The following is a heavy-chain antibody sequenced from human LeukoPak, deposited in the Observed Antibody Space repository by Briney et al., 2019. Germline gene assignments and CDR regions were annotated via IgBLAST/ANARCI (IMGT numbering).Heavy chain of an antibody. J-gene: IGHJ4*02. CDR2: ISGSGGST. CDR3: AKDPALFDY. Sequence: GGSQRLSCAACGFTFSSYAMSWVRQAPGKGLEWVSAISGSGGSTYYADSVKGRLTISRDNSKNTLYLQMNSLRDEDTAVYYCAKDPALFDYWGQGTLVTVSS. V-gene: IGHV3-23*01. CDR1: GFTFSSYA.